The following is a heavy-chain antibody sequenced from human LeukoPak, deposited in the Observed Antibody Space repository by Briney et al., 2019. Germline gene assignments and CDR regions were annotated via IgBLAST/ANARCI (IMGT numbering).Heavy chain of an antibody. D-gene: IGHD2-21*02. V-gene: IGHV1-18*01. CDR2: ISAFNGNT. CDR1: GYTFTTYG. J-gene: IGHJ4*02. Sequence: ASVKVSCKASGYTFTTYGISWVRQAPGQGLESMGWISAFNGNTNYAQKLQGRVTMTTDTSTSTAYMELRSLRSDDTAVYYCARVRDLAYFDYWGQGTLVTVSS. CDR3: ARVRDLAYFDY.